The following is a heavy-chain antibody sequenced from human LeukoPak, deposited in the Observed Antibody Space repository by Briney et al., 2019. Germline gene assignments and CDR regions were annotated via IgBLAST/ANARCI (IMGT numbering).Heavy chain of an antibody. CDR3: ARVVSAAGTIDY. CDR1: GGSISSGGYY. V-gene: IGHV4-31*03. CDR2: IYYSGST. D-gene: IGHD6-13*01. Sequence: SETLSLTCTVSGGSISSGGYYWSWIRQHPGKGLEWIGYIYYSGSTYYSPSLKSRVTISVDTSKNQFSLKLSSVTAADTAVYYCARVVSAAGTIDYWGQGTLVTVSS. J-gene: IGHJ4*02.